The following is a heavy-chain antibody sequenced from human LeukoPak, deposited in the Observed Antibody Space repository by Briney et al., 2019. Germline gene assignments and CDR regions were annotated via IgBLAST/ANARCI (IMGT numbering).Heavy chain of an antibody. CDR1: GFTFSSYA. V-gene: IGHV3-30-3*01. Sequence: PGGSLRLSCAASGFTFSSYAMHWVRQAPVKGLEWVAVISFDGSDKYYADSVKGRFTISRDNSKNTLFLQMNSLRAVDTAMYYCARQAAAGTFDPWGQGTLVTVSS. CDR2: ISFDGSDK. CDR3: ARQAAAGTFDP. J-gene: IGHJ5*02. D-gene: IGHD6-13*01.